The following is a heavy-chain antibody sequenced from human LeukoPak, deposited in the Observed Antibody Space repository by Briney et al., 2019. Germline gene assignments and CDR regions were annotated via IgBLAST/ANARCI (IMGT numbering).Heavy chain of an antibody. D-gene: IGHD4-17*01. J-gene: IGHJ3*02. CDR1: GGSISSGGYS. CDR3: ARAQTTGDAFDI. CDR2: IYHSGST. V-gene: IGHV4-30-2*01. Sequence: SETLSLTCAVSGGSISSGGYSWSWIRQPPGKGLEWIGYIYHSGSTYYNPPLKSRVTISVDRSKNQFSLKLSSVTAADTAVYYCARAQTTGDAFDIWGQGTMVTVSS.